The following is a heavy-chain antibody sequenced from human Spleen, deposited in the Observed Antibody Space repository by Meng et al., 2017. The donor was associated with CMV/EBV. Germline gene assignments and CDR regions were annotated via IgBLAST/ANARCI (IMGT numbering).Heavy chain of an antibody. J-gene: IGHJ6*02. CDR2: IYWNDDD. Sequence: SGPTLVKPTQTLTLTCTFSGFSLSSSGVSVGWIRQPPGKALEWVALIYWNDDDRYRPSLKSRFTITKDTSKNQVFLTMTNMDPVDTGTYYCARDANGDDYGMDVWGQGTTVTVSS. V-gene: IGHV2-5*01. D-gene: IGHD4/OR15-4a*01. CDR3: ARDANGDDYGMDV. CDR1: GFSLSSSGVS.